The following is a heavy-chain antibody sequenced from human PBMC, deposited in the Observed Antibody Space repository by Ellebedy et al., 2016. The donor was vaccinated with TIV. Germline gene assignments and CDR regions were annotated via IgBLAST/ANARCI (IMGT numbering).Heavy chain of an antibody. Sequence: MPSETLSLTCTVSGGSISSYYWSWIRQPAGKGLEWIGRIYSTGSTGGTNYSPPRKSRIAMSVDRSKNQFSLKLSSVTAADTAVYYCARDGLHSSGWYCDYWGQGTQVTVSS. CDR2: IYSTGSTGGT. CDR1: GGSISSYY. V-gene: IGHV4-4*07. CDR3: ARDGLHSSGWYCDY. D-gene: IGHD3-22*01. J-gene: IGHJ4*02.